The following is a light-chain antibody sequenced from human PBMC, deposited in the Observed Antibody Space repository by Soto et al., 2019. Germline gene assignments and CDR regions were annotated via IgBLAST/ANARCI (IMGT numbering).Light chain of an antibody. CDR2: RAS. J-gene: IGKJ4*01. Sequence: EVVMTQSPGAVSVSPGERATLSCRASQSVTSNVAWYQQKPGQAPRLLIYRASARATGVPARFSGSGSGTDFTLTISRVEPEDFAVYYCQQFRSSPLTFGGGTKVDIK. V-gene: IGKV3-20*01. CDR3: QQFRSSPLT. CDR1: QSVTSN.